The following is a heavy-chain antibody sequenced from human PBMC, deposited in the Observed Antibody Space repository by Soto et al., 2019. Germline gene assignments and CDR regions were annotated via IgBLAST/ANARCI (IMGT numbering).Heavy chain of an antibody. D-gene: IGHD6-13*01. CDR1: GYSFTSYW. J-gene: IGHJ6*02. V-gene: IGHV5-10-1*01. CDR3: ASSMDSSSWSNYYYYGMDV. CDR2: IDPSDSYT. Sequence: GESLKISCKGSGYSFTSYWISWVRQMPGKGLEWMGRIDPSDSYTNYSPSFQGHVTISADKSISTAYLQWSSLKASDTAMYYCASSMDSSSWSNYYYYGMDVWGQGTTVTVSS.